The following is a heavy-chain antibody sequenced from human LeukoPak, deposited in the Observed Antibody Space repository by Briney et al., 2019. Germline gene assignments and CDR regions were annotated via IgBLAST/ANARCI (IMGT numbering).Heavy chain of an antibody. CDR2: IWYDGSNK. CDR1: GFTFSSYG. J-gene: IGHJ4*02. V-gene: IGHV3-33*01. CDR3: AREQDYYYDSSGYYS. D-gene: IGHD3-22*01. Sequence: GGSLRLSCAASGFTFSSYGMHWVRQAPGKGLEWVAVIWYDGSNKYYADPVKGRFTISRDNSKNTLYLQMNSLRAEDTAVYYCAREQDYYYDSSGYYSWGQGTLVTVSS.